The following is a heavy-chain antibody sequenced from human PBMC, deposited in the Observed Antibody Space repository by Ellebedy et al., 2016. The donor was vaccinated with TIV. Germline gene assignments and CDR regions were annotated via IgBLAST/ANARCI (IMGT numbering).Heavy chain of an antibody. CDR1: GYTFTSYY. CDR3: AATSQFDY. V-gene: IGHV1-46*01. D-gene: IGHD2-2*01. J-gene: IGHJ4*02. Sequence: AASVKVSCKASGYTFTSYYMHWVRQAPGQGLEWMGIIKPSSGDTTYAQKFQGRLTMTRDTSTSTVYMELSSLRSEDTAVYYCAATSQFDYWGQGTLVTVSS. CDR2: IKPSSGDT.